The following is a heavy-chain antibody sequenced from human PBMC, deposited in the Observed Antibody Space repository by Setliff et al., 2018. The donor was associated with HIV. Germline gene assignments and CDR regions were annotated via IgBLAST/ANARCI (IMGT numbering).Heavy chain of an antibody. D-gene: IGHD1-1*01. Sequence: GGSLRLSCAASGFTFSSYAMHWVRQAPGKGLEWVAVISYDGSNKYYADSVKGRFTISRDNSKNFLYLQMNSLTREDTATYYCARAGTPGSVDFWGRGTLVTVSS. CDR1: GFTFSSYA. V-gene: IGHV3-30*04. CDR3: ARAGTPGSVDF. CDR2: ISYDGSNK. J-gene: IGHJ4*02.